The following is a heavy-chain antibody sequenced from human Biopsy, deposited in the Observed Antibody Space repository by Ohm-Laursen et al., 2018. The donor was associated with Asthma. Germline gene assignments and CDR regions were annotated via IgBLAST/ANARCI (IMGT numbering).Heavy chain of an antibody. Sequence: RSLRLSCAASGFTFRNFGMHWVRQAPGKGLEWVALISSDVREWYADSVKGRFTTSRDKSDNTLYLQMNSLTAEDTAVYHCAKDERAYYGSDSKYMQPVPLGDWGQGTVVIVSA. J-gene: IGHJ4*02. D-gene: IGHD2-21*01. CDR2: ISSDVRE. V-gene: IGHV3-30*18. CDR3: AKDERAYYGSDSKYMQPVPLGD. CDR1: GFTFRNFG.